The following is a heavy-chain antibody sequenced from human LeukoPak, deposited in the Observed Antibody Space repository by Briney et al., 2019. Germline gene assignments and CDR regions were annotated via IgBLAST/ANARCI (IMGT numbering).Heavy chain of an antibody. CDR1: GGSTSSNNW. D-gene: IGHD3-16*01. CDR2: IYHDGST. CDR3: ARTNRGEAFDI. J-gene: IGHJ3*02. Sequence: PSETLSLTCAVSGGSTSSNNWWIWVRQSPEKGLEWIGEIYHDGSTNYNPSLKSRVTISVDTSKNQFSLKLSSVTAADTAVYYCARTNRGEAFDIWGQGAMVTVSS. V-gene: IGHV4-4*02.